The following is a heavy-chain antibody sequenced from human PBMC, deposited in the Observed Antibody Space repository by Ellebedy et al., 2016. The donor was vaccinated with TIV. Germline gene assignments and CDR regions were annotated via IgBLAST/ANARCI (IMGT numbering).Heavy chain of an antibody. Sequence: GGSLRLSCAASGFSFRSYWMTWVRQAPGKGLEWVANIYQDGSQMFYLDSVKGRFTVSRDHAKNSLYLQMNSLRAEDTAVYFCARRGSYGDYAVQINSWLDPWGQGTLVTVSP. CDR2: IYQDGSQM. D-gene: IGHD4-17*01. CDR3: ARRGSYGDYAVQINSWLDP. CDR1: GFSFRSYW. J-gene: IGHJ5*02. V-gene: IGHV3-7*01.